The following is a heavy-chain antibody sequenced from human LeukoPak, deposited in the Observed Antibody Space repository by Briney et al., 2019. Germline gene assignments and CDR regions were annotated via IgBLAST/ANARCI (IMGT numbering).Heavy chain of an antibody. Sequence: PSETLSLTCAVYGGSFSGYHWSWIRQPPGKGLEWIGEINHSGSTNYNPSLKSRVTISVDTSKNQFSLKLSSVTAADTAVYYCARGRTRGGSGTSDYWGQGTLVTVSS. CDR1: GGSFSGYH. CDR3: ARGRTRGGSGTSDY. D-gene: IGHD3-10*01. J-gene: IGHJ4*02. V-gene: IGHV4-34*01. CDR2: INHSGST.